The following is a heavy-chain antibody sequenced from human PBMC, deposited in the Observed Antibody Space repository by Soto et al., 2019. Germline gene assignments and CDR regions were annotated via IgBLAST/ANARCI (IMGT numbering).Heavy chain of an antibody. D-gene: IGHD2-21*01. CDR2: INHSGST. CDR3: ARGPSEFIVVGHYYGMDV. J-gene: IGHJ6*02. CDR1: GGSFRGYY. Sequence: PSETLSLTCAVYGGSFRGYYWTWIRQPPGKGLEWIGEINHSGSTNYNPSLKSRVTISLDTSKNQFPLKLSSVTAADTAVYFCARGPSEFIVVGHYYGMDVWGQGTTVTVSS. V-gene: IGHV4-34*01.